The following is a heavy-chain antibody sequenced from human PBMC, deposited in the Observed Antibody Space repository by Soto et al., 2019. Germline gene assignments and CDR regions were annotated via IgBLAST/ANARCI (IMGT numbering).Heavy chain of an antibody. Sequence: GGSLRLSCAASGFTFISYSMNWVRQAPGKGLEWVSSISSSSSYIYYADSVKGRFTISRDNAKNSLYLQMNSLRAEDTAVYYCARGGSYSTTTCDYWGQGTLVTVSS. D-gene: IGHD1-26*01. CDR2: ISSSSSYI. CDR3: ARGGSYSTTTCDY. J-gene: IGHJ4*02. CDR1: GFTFISYS. V-gene: IGHV3-21*01.